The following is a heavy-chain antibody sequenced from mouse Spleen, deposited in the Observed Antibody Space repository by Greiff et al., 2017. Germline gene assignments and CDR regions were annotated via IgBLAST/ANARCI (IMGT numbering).Heavy chain of an antibody. Sequence: EVKLVESGPGLVKPSQSLSLTCSVTGYSITSGYYWXXIRQFPGNKLEWMGYISYDGSNNYNPSLKNRISITRDTSKNQFFLKLNSVTTEDTATYYCARDDYYEYFDVWGAGTTVTVSS. CDR2: ISYDGSN. V-gene: IGHV3-6*01. D-gene: IGHD1-1*01. CDR3: ARDDYYEYFDV. J-gene: IGHJ1*01. CDR1: GYSITSGYY.